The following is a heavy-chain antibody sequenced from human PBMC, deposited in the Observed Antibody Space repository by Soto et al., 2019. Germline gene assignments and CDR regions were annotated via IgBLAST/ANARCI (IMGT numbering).Heavy chain of an antibody. CDR1: GGSISSSSYY. CDR2: IYYSGST. D-gene: IGHD1-26*01. Sequence: QLQLQESGPGLVKPSETLSLTCTVSGGSISSSSYYWGWIRQPPGKGLEWIGSIYYSGSTYYNPSLKSRVTISVDTSKNQFSRKLSSVTAADTAVYYCARRMWGYYGMDVWGQGTTVTVSS. CDR3: ARRMWGYYGMDV. V-gene: IGHV4-39*01. J-gene: IGHJ6*02.